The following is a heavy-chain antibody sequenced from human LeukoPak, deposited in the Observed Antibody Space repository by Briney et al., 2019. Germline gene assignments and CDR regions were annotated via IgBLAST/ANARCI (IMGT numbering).Heavy chain of an antibody. D-gene: IGHD3-9*01. V-gene: IGHV3-30*18. CDR2: ISYDGSNK. CDR3: AKGLLRYFDY. CDR1: GFTFSSYG. J-gene: IGHJ4*02. Sequence: PGGSLRLSCAASGFTFSSYGMHWVRQAPGKGLEWVAVISYDGSNKYYADSVKGRFTITRDNSKNTLYLQMNSLRAEDTAVYYCAKGLLRYFDYWGQGTLVTVSS.